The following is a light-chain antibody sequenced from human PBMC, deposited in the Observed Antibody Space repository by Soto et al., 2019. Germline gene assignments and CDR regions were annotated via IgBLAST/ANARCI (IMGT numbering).Light chain of an antibody. CDR1: NDDIGAYNY. V-gene: IGLV2-14*03. CDR3: SSYSGTNIVI. CDR2: DVT. J-gene: IGLJ2*01. Sequence: QSALTQPASVSGSPGQSITISCAGTNDDIGAYNYVSWYQQHPGEAPKLLIHDVTNRPPGVSNRFSGSKSGNTASLTISGLQAEDEADYYCSSYSGTNIVIFGGGTKVTVL.